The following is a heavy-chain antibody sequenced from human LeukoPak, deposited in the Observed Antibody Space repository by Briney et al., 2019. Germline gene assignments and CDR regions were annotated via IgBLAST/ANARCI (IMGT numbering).Heavy chain of an antibody. CDR1: GFTFSDYY. CDR3: ASLVRPAAPG. J-gene: IGHJ4*02. D-gene: IGHD2-2*01. CDR2: ISSSSSYT. V-gene: IGHV3-11*06. Sequence: SGGSLRLSCAASGFTFSDYYMSWIRQAPGKGLEWVSYISSSSSYTNYADSVKGRFTISRDNAKNSLYLQMNSLRAEDTAVYYCASLVRPAAPGWGQGTLVTVSS.